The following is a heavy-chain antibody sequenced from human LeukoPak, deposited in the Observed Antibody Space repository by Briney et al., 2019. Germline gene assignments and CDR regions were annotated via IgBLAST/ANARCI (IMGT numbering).Heavy chain of an antibody. D-gene: IGHD6-19*01. V-gene: IGHV3-9*01. J-gene: IGHJ5*02. Sequence: SGRSLRLSCAAAGFTVDDYAMCCVRHPPRKCRGWVSCISWNSGSIGYTDSVKGRFTISRDNAKNPLSLHMNSLRAEDTALYYCGKDIEQWLEGGWFDPCGQGTLVTVSS. CDR2: ISWNSGSI. CDR1: GFTVDDYA. CDR3: GKDIEQWLEGGWFDP.